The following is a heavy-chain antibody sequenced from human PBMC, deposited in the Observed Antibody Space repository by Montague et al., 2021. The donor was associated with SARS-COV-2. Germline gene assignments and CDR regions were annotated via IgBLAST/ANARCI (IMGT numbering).Heavy chain of an antibody. CDR3: ARPSCSSTSCYGPLWY. CDR1: GGSISSYY. D-gene: IGHD2-2*01. CDR2: INHSGST. Sequence: SETLSLTCTVSGGSISSYYWSWIRQSAGKGLEWIGEINHSGSTNSNPSLKSRLTISVDTSKNQFSLKLSSVTAADTAVYYCARPSCSSTSCYGPLWYWGQGTLVTVSS. J-gene: IGHJ4*02. V-gene: IGHV4-34*01.